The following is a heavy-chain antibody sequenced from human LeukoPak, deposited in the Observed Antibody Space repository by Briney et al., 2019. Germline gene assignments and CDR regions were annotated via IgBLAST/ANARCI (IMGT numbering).Heavy chain of an antibody. V-gene: IGHV1-2*02. D-gene: IGHD5-18*01. CDR3: ARDLSATWIQLWLQSYFDY. CDR1: GYTLTGYY. CDR2: INPNSGGT. Sequence: ASVKVSCKASGYTLTGYYMHWVRQAPGQGLEWMGWINPNSGGTNYAQKFQGRVTMTRDTSISTAYMELSRLRSDDTAVYYCARDLSATWIQLWLQSYFDYWGQGTLVTVSS. J-gene: IGHJ4*02.